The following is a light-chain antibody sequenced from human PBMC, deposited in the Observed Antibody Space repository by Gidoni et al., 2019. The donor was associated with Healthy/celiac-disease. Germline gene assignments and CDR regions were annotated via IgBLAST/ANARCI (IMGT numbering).Light chain of an antibody. Sequence: QSALTQPASVSWSPGQSITSPCTGTSSDVGGYNYVSWYQQHPRKAPTLMIYDVSNRPSGVSNRFSGSKSGNTASLTISGLQAEDEADYYCSSYTSSSTDVVFGGGTKLTVL. CDR3: SSYTSSSTDVV. J-gene: IGLJ2*01. V-gene: IGLV2-14*01. CDR1: SSDVGGYNY. CDR2: DVS.